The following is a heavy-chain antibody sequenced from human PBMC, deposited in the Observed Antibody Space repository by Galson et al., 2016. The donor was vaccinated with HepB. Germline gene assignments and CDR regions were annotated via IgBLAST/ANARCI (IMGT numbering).Heavy chain of an antibody. V-gene: IGHV2-70*11. CDR3: ARSATDIDYQYGMDV. J-gene: IGHJ6*02. CDR2: IDWDGDK. Sequence: PALVTPTQTLTLTCTFSGFSLSTSKMCVTWIRQPPGKALEWLARIDWDGDKYYRTSLKTRLTISTDTSTNQVVLTVANMAPEDTATYYGARSATDIDYQYGMDVGGQGTTVNVSS. D-gene: IGHD1-1*01. CDR1: GFSLSTSKMC.